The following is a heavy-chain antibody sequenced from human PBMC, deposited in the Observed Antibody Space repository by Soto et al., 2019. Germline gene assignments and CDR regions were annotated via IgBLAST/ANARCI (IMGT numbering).Heavy chain of an antibody. Sequence: EVQLLESGGGLVQPGGSLRLSCAAPGFTFSNYAMNWVRQAPGKGLEWVSVISGSGGSTYYADSVKGRFTISRDNSKNTLYLQMNSLRGEDTAVYYCARRSSGWYFDCWGQGTLVTVSS. J-gene: IGHJ4*02. CDR2: ISGSGGST. D-gene: IGHD6-19*01. CDR3: ARRSSGWYFDC. V-gene: IGHV3-23*01. CDR1: GFTFSNYA.